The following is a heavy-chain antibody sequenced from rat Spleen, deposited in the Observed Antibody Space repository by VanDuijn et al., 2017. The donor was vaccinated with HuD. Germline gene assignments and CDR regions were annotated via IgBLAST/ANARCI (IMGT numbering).Heavy chain of an antibody. CDR2: ITNTGDNA. J-gene: IGHJ3*01. V-gene: IGHV5-31*01. D-gene: IGHD3-1*01. CDR3: ARHLSPRFAY. CDR1: GFTFNNYW. Sequence: EVQLVESGGGLVQPGRSLKLSCVASGFTFNNYWMTWIRQAPGKGLEWVASITNTGDNAHYPDFVKGRFTISRDNAKSTLYLQMDSLRSEDTATYYCARHLSPRFAYWGQGTLVTVSS.